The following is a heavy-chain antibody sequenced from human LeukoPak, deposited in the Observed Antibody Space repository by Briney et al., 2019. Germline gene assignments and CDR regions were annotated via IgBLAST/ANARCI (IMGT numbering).Heavy chain of an antibody. J-gene: IGHJ5*02. CDR2: ISAGNNYI. CDR1: GVIFNVYT. V-gene: IGHV3-21*06. CDR3: TRGNWFDP. Sequence: PGGSLRLSCTASGVIFNVYTMNWVRQAPGRGLEWVSSISAGNNYIYYADSVKGRFTISRDNSENSLYLQMSSLRADDTAMYYCTRGNWFDPWGHGALVTVSS.